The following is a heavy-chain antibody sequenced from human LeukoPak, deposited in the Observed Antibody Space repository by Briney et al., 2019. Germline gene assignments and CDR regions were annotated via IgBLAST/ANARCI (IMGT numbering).Heavy chain of an antibody. V-gene: IGHV1-2*02. J-gene: IGHJ6*02. CDR1: GYTFTGYY. Sequence: ASVKVSCKASGYTFTGYYLNWVRQAPGQGLEWIGWLNPKSGGTIYAQKFQGRVTMTSDTSISTGYMELSRLRSDDTAVYYCARGQDGMDVWGQGTTVTVSS. CDR2: LNPKSGGT. CDR3: ARGQDGMDV.